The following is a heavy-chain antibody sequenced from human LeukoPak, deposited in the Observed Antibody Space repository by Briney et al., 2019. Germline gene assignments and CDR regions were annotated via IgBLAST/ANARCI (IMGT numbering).Heavy chain of an antibody. J-gene: IGHJ4*02. CDR2: IKQDGSET. V-gene: IGHV3-7*01. CDR1: RFTLSNYW. D-gene: IGHD6-19*01. Sequence: GGSLRLSCAASRFTLSNYWMSWVRQAPGKGLEWVANIKQDGSETYYVDSVKGRFTISRGNAKNSLSLQMNSLRAEDTAVYYCARQRGSGCLDYSGQGTLVTVSS. CDR3: ARQRGSGCLDY.